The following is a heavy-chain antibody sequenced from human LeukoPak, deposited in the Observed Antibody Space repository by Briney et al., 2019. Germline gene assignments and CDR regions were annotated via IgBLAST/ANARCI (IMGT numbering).Heavy chain of an antibody. CDR2: ISNDGSRK. CDR1: GFTFSRHG. Sequence: GGSLRLSCAPSGFTFSRHGMHWVRQAPGKGLEWVAIISNDGSRKYYAHSVEGRFTISRDNSKNTLYLQMDSLRAEDTTVYYCARDRAWNYFDYWGQGTLVTVSS. V-gene: IGHV3-30*03. D-gene: IGHD3-3*01. J-gene: IGHJ4*02. CDR3: ARDRAWNYFDY.